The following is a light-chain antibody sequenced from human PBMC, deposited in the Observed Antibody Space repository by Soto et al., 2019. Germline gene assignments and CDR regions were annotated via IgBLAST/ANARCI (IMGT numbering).Light chain of an antibody. Sequence: IQLTQSPSSLSASVGDRVTITCRASQDIAIYLAWYQQKPGEAPKLLIYAASTLYGGVPSRFSGSGSGTDFALTITSLQAEDFATYYCQQYNSYTRTFGQGTKVEI. CDR3: QQYNSYTRT. CDR1: QDIAIY. V-gene: IGKV1-9*01. J-gene: IGKJ1*01. CDR2: AAS.